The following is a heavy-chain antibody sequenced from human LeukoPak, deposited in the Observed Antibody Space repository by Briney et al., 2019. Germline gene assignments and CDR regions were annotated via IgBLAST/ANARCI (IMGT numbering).Heavy chain of an antibody. D-gene: IGHD3-9*01. Sequence: GGSLRLSCAASGFTFDDYVMHWVRQAPGKGLEWVSAISGSGGSTYYADSVKGRFTISRDNSKNTLYLQMNSLRAEDTAVYYCAKLGLYYDILTGYPDAFDIWGQGTMVTVSS. J-gene: IGHJ3*02. CDR1: GFTFDDYV. V-gene: IGHV3-23*01. CDR3: AKLGLYYDILTGYPDAFDI. CDR2: ISGSGGST.